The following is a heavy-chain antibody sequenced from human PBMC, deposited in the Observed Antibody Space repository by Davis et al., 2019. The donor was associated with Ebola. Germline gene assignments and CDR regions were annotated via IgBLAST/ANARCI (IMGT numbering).Heavy chain of an antibody. CDR3: ARDALGLLYYYYMDV. D-gene: IGHD7-27*01. J-gene: IGHJ6*03. Sequence: ASVKVSCKASGYNFIEYFMHWVRQAPGQGLEWMGRINSNNGDTNYAQKFQGRVTMTRDTSISTTYLELSSLRSDDTAMYYCARDALGLLYYYYMDVWGKGTTVTVSS. CDR1: GYNFIEYF. CDR2: INSNNGDT. V-gene: IGHV1-2*02.